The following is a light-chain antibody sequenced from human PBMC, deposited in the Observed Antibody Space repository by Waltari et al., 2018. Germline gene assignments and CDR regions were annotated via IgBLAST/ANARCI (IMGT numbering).Light chain of an antibody. V-gene: IGLV2-23*01. CDR2: EDN. CDR3: CSYAGPWV. J-gene: IGLJ3*02. Sequence: QSALTQPASVSGSPGQSVTISCTGTSSDVGLVSWYQQHPGKAPKLIIYEDNKRPSGVSERFSGSKSGNAASLTISGLQAEDESDYHGCSYAGPWVFGGGTKLTVL. CDR1: SSDVGL.